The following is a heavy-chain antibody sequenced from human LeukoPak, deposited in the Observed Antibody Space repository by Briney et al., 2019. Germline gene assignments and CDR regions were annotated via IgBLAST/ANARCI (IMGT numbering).Heavy chain of an antibody. V-gene: IGHV3-30-3*01. CDR2: ISYDGSNK. D-gene: IGHD1-26*01. J-gene: IGHJ4*02. CDR3: ARDNGVGAFDY. Sequence: GGSLRLSCAASGFTFSSYAMHWVRQAPGKGLEWLAVISYDGSNKYYADSVKGQFTISRDNSKNTLYLQMNSLRAEDTAVYYCARDNGVGAFDYWGQGTLVTVSS. CDR1: GFTFSSYA.